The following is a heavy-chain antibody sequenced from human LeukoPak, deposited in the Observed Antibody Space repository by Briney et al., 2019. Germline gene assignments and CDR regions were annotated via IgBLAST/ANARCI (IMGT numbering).Heavy chain of an antibody. Sequence: PSETLSLTCAISGGSISSSNWWSWVRQPPGKGLEWIGEIYHSGSTNYSPSLKSRVTISVDTSKNQFSLKVRSVTAADTAVYYCARRFRNWLDPWGQGTLVTVSS. CDR1: GGSISSSNW. J-gene: IGHJ5*02. V-gene: IGHV4-4*02. CDR2: IYHSGST. D-gene: IGHD3-16*01. CDR3: ARRFRNWLDP.